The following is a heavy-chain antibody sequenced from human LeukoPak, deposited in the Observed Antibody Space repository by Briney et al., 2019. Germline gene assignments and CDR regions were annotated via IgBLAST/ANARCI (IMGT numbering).Heavy chain of an antibody. CDR2: ISSSSSYI. Sequence: NPGGSLRLSCAASGFTFSSYSVNWVRQAPGKGLERVSSISSSSSYIYYADSVKGRFTISRDNAKNSLYLQMNSLRAEDTAVYYCARVSPYTTTWYGAFDIWGQGTMVTVSS. V-gene: IGHV3-21*01. J-gene: IGHJ3*02. CDR3: ARVSPYTTTWYGAFDI. CDR1: GFTFSSYS. D-gene: IGHD6-13*01.